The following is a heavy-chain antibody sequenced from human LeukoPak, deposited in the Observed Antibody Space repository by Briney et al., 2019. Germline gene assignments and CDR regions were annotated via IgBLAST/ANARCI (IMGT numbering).Heavy chain of an antibody. J-gene: IGHJ4*02. Sequence: SETLSLTCTVSGGSIRSYYWSWIRQPPGKGREWIGFFYYSGSTNYNPSLKSRVTISVDTSKNQFSLKLSSVTAADTAVYYCVGGYTPMVAEYWGQGTLATVSS. CDR3: VGGYTPMVAEY. CDR2: FYYSGST. CDR1: GGSIRSYY. D-gene: IGHD5-18*01. V-gene: IGHV4-59*08.